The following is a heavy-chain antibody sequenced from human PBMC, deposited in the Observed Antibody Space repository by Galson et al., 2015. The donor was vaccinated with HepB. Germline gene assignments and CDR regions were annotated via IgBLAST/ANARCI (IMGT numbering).Heavy chain of an antibody. D-gene: IGHD5-12*01. V-gene: IGHV3-30*04. CDR3: ARDRYSGYDFGNWFDP. CDR1: GFTFSSYA. CDR2: ISYDGSNK. Sequence: SLRLSCAASGFTFSSYAMHWVRQAPGKGLEWVAVISYDGSNKYYADSVKGRFTISRDNSKNTPYLQMNSLRAEDTAVYYCARDRYSGYDFGNWFDPWGQGTLVTVSS. J-gene: IGHJ5*02.